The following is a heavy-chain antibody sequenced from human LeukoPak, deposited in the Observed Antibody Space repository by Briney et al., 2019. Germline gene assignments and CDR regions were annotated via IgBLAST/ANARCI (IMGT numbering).Heavy chain of an antibody. J-gene: IGHJ2*01. Sequence: PGGSLRLSCAASGFTFDDYGMSWVRQAPGKGLEWVSGINWNGGSTGYADSVEGRFTISRDNAKNSLYLQMNSLRAEDTALYHCARDGGYGSGSYNLHYWYFDLWGRGTLVTVSS. V-gene: IGHV3-20*01. CDR3: ARDGGYGSGSYNLHYWYFDL. D-gene: IGHD3-10*01. CDR1: GFTFDDYG. CDR2: INWNGGST.